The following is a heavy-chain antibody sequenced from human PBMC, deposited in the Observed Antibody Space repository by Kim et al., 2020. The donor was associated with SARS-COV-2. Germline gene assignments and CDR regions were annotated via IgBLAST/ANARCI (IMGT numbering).Heavy chain of an antibody. CDR1: GETFSGHY. D-gene: IGHD6-13*01. J-gene: IGHJ4*02. V-gene: IGHV4-34*01. Sequence: SETLSLTCAVYGETFSGHYWTWIRQPPGKGLEWIGEINHSGSSNYNPSLKSRVTTSVDMSKNQFSLRLTSVTAADTAMYYCARVRVSGSSSYYWPLDFWGQGTLVTVSS. CDR2: INHSGSS. CDR3: ARVRVSGSSSYYWPLDF.